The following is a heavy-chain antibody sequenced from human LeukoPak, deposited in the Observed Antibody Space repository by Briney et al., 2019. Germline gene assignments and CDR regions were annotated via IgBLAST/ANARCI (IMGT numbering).Heavy chain of an antibody. D-gene: IGHD3-10*01. Sequence: SQTLSLTCAISGDSVSSNSVAWNWIRQSPSRGLEWLGRTYYRSKWYNDYAVSVESRITINPDTSKNQFSLQLNSVTPEDTAVYYCARVMGSGANWFDPWGQGILVIVSS. CDR1: GDSVSSNSVA. V-gene: IGHV6-1*01. CDR2: TYYRSKWYN. CDR3: ARVMGSGANWFDP. J-gene: IGHJ5*02.